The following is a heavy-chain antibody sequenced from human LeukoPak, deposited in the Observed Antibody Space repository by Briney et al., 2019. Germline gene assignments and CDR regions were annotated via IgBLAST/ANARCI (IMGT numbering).Heavy chain of an antibody. V-gene: IGHV5-51*01. CDR3: ARVSASNSWYDAFDI. Sequence: PGESLKISCKGSGYSFTTYWIAWVRQMPGKGLEWMGIIYPGDSDTRYSPSFQGQVTISADKSISTAYLQWSSLKASDTVMYYCARVSASNSWYDAFDIWGQGTMVTVSS. CDR1: GYSFTTYW. J-gene: IGHJ3*02. D-gene: IGHD6-13*01. CDR2: IYPGDSDT.